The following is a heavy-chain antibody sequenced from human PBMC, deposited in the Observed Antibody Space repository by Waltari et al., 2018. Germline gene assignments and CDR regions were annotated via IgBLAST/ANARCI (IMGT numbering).Heavy chain of an antibody. CDR2: IIPIFGTT. V-gene: IGHV1-69*13. D-gene: IGHD3-22*01. J-gene: IGHJ4*02. CDR3: ARGAHYYDSSAYRDY. Sequence: QVQLVQSGAEVKKPGSSVKVSCKAYGGTFSSYAISWVRQAPGQGLEWMGRIIPIFGTTHYAQKFQGRVTITADKSTSTAYMELSSLRSEDTAVYYCARGAHYYDSSAYRDYWGQGTLVTVSS. CDR1: GGTFSSYA.